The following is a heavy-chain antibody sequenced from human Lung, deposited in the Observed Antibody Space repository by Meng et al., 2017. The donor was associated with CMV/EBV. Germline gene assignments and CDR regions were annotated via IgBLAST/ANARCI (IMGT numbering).Heavy chain of an antibody. Sequence: AASGLIFGSCDMQWGRQAPGEGLEWVAVISYDESNKYYADDVKSRFTISRNNSKNTLYLQMNSLRTEDTAVYYCAGDSLTVNNWFDSWGQGTLVTVSS. CDR3: AGDSLTVNNWFDS. D-gene: IGHD4-11*01. CDR1: GLIFGSCD. V-gene: IGHV3-30*04. J-gene: IGHJ5*01. CDR2: ISYDESNK.